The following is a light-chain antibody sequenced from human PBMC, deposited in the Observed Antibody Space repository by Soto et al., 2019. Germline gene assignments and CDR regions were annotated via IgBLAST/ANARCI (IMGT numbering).Light chain of an antibody. CDR1: QSISSW. Sequence: DIQMTQSPSTLSVSVGDRVTITCRASQSISSWLAWYQQKPGKAPKLLIYDASSLESGVPSRFSGSGSGTEFTLTISSLQPDDFATYYCQQYNSYSPYTCGQVTKLEIK. CDR2: DAS. CDR3: QQYNSYSPYT. V-gene: IGKV1-5*01. J-gene: IGKJ2*01.